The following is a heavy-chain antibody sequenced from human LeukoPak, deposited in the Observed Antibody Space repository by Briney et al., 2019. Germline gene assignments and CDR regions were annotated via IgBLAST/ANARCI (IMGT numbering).Heavy chain of an antibody. CDR2: INHSGST. CDR1: GGSFSDYY. CDR3: ARAGSSVAGRGALFDY. J-gene: IGHJ4*02. V-gene: IGHV4-34*01. D-gene: IGHD6-19*01. Sequence: SETLSLTCAVYGGSFSDYYWSWIRQPPGKGLEWIGEINHSGSTNYNPSLKSRVTISVDTSKNQFSLKLSSVTAVDTAVYYCARAGSSVAGRGALFDYWGQGTLVTVSS.